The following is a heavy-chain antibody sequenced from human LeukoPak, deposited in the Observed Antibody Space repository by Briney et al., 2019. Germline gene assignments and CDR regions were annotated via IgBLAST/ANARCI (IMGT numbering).Heavy chain of an antibody. J-gene: IGHJ6*03. CDR3: ARWVYYYYYYMDV. Sequence: SETLSLTCTVSSGSISSSSYYWGWIRQPPGKWLEWIGSIYYSGSTYHNPSLKSRVTISVDTSKNQFSLKLSSVTAADTAVYYCARWVYYYYYYMDVWGKGTTVTVSS. V-gene: IGHV4-39*07. D-gene: IGHD1-26*01. CDR2: IYYSGST. CDR1: SGSISSSSYY.